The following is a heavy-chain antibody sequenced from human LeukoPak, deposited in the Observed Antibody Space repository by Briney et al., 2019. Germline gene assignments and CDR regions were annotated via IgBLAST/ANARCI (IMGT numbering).Heavy chain of an antibody. V-gene: IGHV3-7*01. CDR3: ARNGRSLDY. Sequence: GGSLRLSCAASGFTFSGFWMSWVRQAPGKGLEWVASIKVDGSGTYYVDSVKGRFTISRDNAKNSLFLQMSSLRAEDTAVYYCARNGRSLDYWGQGTLVTVSS. CDR2: IKVDGSGT. J-gene: IGHJ4*02. D-gene: IGHD2-15*01. CDR1: GFTFSGFW.